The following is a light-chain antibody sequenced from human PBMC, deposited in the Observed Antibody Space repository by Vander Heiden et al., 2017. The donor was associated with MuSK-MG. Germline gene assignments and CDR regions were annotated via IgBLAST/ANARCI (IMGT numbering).Light chain of an antibody. Sequence: DIQMTQSPSSLSASVGDRVTITCRASQSISSYLNWYQQKPGKAPKLLIYAASSLQSGVPSRFSGSGSGTDFTLTISRLQPEDFATYYCQQSDSTPLVFGQGTQLEIK. CDR1: QSISSY. CDR3: QQSDSTPLV. V-gene: IGKV1-39*01. CDR2: AAS. J-gene: IGKJ5*01.